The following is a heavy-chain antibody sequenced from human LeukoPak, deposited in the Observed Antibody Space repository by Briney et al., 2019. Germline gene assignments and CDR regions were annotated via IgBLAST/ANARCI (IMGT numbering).Heavy chain of an antibody. Sequence: SETLSLTCAVHGASFSGYSWSWVRQTPGKGLEWIGEVNRVGNTIYNPSLKSRVTISIDTSTTQFYLRLTSVTVADTAVYFCARGRVVSGYSWFDPWGQGTLVTVSS. CDR3: ARGRVVSGYSWFDP. CDR2: VNRVGNT. CDR1: GASFSGYS. V-gene: IGHV4-34*01. D-gene: IGHD6-25*01. J-gene: IGHJ5*02.